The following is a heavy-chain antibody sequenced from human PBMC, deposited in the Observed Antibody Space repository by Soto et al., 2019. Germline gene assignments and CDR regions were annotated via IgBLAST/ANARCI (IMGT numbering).Heavy chain of an antibody. CDR2: MSPSSANT. Sequence: VQDSFKASGYTFTSYDSHLVRQAAGQGLEWMGWMSPSSANTGYAQKFQGRVTMTMDTSMSTAYMELTNLRSEDTAMYYCARVEATPSPKWFDTWGQGTLVTVSS. J-gene: IGHJ5*02. V-gene: IGHV1-8*01. CDR3: ARVEATPSPKWFDT. CDR1: GYTFTSYD.